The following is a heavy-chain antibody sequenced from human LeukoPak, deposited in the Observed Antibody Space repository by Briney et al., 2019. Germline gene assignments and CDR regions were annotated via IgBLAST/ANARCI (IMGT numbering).Heavy chain of an antibody. D-gene: IGHD3-22*01. CDR1: GFTFSSYW. Sequence: GGSLRLSCAASGFTFSSYWMHWVRQAPGKGLVWVSRINSDGSSTSYADSVKGRFTISRDNAKNTLYPQMNSLRAEDTAVYYCARDFTMIVVGNWFDPWGQGTLVTVSS. J-gene: IGHJ5*02. CDR3: ARDFTMIVVGNWFDP. CDR2: INSDGSST. V-gene: IGHV3-74*01.